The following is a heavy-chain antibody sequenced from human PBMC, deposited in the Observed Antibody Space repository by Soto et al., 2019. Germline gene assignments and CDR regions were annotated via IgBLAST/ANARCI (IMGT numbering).Heavy chain of an antibody. CDR2: ISSSSSYI. CDR1: GFTFSSYS. D-gene: IGHD1-7*01. CDR3: ATSAGGDWNYVFDP. Sequence: EVQLVESGGGLVKPGGSLRLSCAASGFTFSSYSMNWVRQAPGKGLEWVSSISSSSSYIYYADSVKGRFTISRDNAKNSLYLQMNSLRAEDTAVYYCATSAGGDWNYVFDPWGQGTLVTVSS. J-gene: IGHJ5*02. V-gene: IGHV3-21*06.